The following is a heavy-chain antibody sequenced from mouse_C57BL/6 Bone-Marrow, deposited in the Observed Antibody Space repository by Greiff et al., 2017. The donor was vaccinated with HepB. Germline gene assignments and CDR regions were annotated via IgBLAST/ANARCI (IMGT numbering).Heavy chain of an antibody. D-gene: IGHD1-1*01. J-gene: IGHJ4*01. V-gene: IGHV2-9-1*01. CDR3: ASTVVATYYAMDY. Sequence: QVTLKVSGPGLVAPSQSLSITCTVSGFSLTSYAISWVRQPPGKGLEWLGVIWTGGGTNYNSALKSRLSISKDNSKSQVFLKMNSLQTDDTARYYCASTVVATYYAMDYWGQGTSVTVSS. CDR1: GFSLTSYA. CDR2: IWTGGGT.